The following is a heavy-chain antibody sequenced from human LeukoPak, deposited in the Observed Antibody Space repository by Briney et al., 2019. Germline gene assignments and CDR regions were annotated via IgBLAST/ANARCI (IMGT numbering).Heavy chain of an antibody. Sequence: GASLKVSCKASGDTFTSCEIKWVRHATGKGLEWKGCRNLNSGNTGYAQKFQGRVTMTRNTSISTAYMELSSLRSEDTAVYYCARGPGGYYDSSGYFYYYYGMDVWGQGTTVTVSS. D-gene: IGHD3-22*01. CDR3: ARGPGGYYDSSGYFYYYYGMDV. V-gene: IGHV1-8*01. CDR1: GDTFTSCE. J-gene: IGHJ6*02. CDR2: RNLNSGNT.